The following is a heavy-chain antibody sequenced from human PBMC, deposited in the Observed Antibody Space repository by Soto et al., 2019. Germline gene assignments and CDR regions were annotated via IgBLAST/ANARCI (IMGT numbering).Heavy chain of an antibody. Sequence: ASVKVSCKASGYTFTGYYMHWVRQAPGQGLEWMGWINPNIGVTNYAQKFQGWVTITTDTSTSTAYMELSSLRSDDTAVYYCAQIPGYSSSWYFYAFDIWGQGTMVTVS. J-gene: IGHJ3*02. D-gene: IGHD6-13*01. CDR3: AQIPGYSSSWYFYAFDI. CDR1: GYTFTGYY. CDR2: INPNIGVT. V-gene: IGHV1-2*04.